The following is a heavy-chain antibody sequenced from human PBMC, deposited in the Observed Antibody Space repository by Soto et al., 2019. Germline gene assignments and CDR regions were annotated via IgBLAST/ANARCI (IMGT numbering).Heavy chain of an antibody. CDR3: ARGWSSSSIKGDFDY. V-gene: IGHV1-18*04. D-gene: IGHD6-6*01. J-gene: IGHJ4*02. CDR2: ISAYNGNT. CDR1: GYTFTSYG. Sequence: GASVKVSCKASGYTFTSYGISWVRQAPGQGLEWMGWISAYNGNTNYAQKLQGRVTMTTDTSTSTAYMELRSLRSDDTAVYYCARGWSSSSIKGDFDYWGQGTLVTVSS.